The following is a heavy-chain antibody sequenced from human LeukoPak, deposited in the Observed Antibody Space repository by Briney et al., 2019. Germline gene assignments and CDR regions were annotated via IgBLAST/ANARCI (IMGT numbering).Heavy chain of an antibody. Sequence: SETLSLTCTVSGGSISSSSYYWGWLRQPPGKGLEWIGYIYYSGSTKYNPSLKSQITISVDTSKNQFSLKLSSVTAADTAMYYCARQGNGDLYYFDYWGQGTLVTVSS. CDR2: IYYSGST. J-gene: IGHJ4*02. CDR1: GGSISSSSYY. CDR3: ARQGNGDLYYFDY. D-gene: IGHD4-17*01. V-gene: IGHV4-61*05.